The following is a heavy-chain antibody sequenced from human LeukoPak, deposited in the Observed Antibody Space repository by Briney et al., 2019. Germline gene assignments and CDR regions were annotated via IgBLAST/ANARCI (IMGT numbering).Heavy chain of an antibody. Sequence: SETLSLTCTVSGGSISSYYWSWIRQPPGKGLEWIGYIYYSGSTNYNPSLKSRVTMSVDTSKNQFSLKLSSVTAADTAVYYCARGRIPRGYSSSWDFYYFDYWGQGTLVTVSS. V-gene: IGHV4-59*12. J-gene: IGHJ4*02. CDR1: GGSISSYY. CDR2: IYYSGST. D-gene: IGHD6-13*01. CDR3: ARGRIPRGYSSSWDFYYFDY.